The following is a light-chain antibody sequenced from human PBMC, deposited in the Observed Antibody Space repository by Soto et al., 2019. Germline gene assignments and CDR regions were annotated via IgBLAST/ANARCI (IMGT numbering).Light chain of an antibody. J-gene: IGLJ1*01. Sequence: QSALTQPRSVSGSPGQSVTISCTGTSSDVGGYTYVSWYQQHPGKAPKLMIYEVSNRPSGVSNRFSGSKSGNTASLTISGLQAEDEADYYCSSYTSSSTLYVFGTGTKVTVL. V-gene: IGLV2-14*01. CDR1: SSDVGGYTY. CDR3: SSYTSSSTLYV. CDR2: EVS.